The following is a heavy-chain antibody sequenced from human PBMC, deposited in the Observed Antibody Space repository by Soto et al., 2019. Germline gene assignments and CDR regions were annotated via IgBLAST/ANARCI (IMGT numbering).Heavy chain of an antibody. CDR3: ARGPRSKAVVTAIPDSNYYYYGMDA. Sequence: SVKVSCKASGGTFSSYAISWVRQAPGQGLEWMGGIIPIFGTANYAQKFRGRVTITADESTSTAYMELSSLRSEDTAVYYCARGPRSKAVVTAIPDSNYYYYGMDAWGQGTTVTVSS. J-gene: IGHJ6*02. D-gene: IGHD2-21*02. CDR1: GGTFSSYA. CDR2: IIPIFGTA. V-gene: IGHV1-69*13.